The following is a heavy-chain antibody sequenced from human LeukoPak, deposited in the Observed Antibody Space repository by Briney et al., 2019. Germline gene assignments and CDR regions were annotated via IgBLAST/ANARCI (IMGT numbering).Heavy chain of an antibody. J-gene: IGHJ4*02. CDR2: IKQDGSEK. CDR3: ARDGYSNFDY. D-gene: IGHD6-13*01. CDR1: GGSFSGYY. Sequence: ETLSLTCAVYGGSFSGYYWSWIRRPPGKGLEWVANIKQDGSEKYYVDSVKGRFTISRDNAKNSLYLQMNSLRAEDTAVYYCARDGYSNFDYWGQGTLVTVSS. V-gene: IGHV3-7*01.